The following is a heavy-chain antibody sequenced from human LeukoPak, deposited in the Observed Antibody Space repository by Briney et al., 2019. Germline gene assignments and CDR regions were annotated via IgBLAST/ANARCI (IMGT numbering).Heavy chain of an antibody. CDR1: GGSFSGYH. V-gene: IGHV4-34*01. CDR3: ARVGYCSGGSCYSELDY. Sequence: SETLSLTCAVFGGSFSGYHWSWIRQPPGKGLEWIGGVNYGESTNYNPSLKSRVTISVDTSKNQFSLKLTSVTAADTAVYYCARVGYCSGGSCYSELDYWGQGTLVTVSS. D-gene: IGHD2-15*01. CDR2: VNYGEST. J-gene: IGHJ4*02.